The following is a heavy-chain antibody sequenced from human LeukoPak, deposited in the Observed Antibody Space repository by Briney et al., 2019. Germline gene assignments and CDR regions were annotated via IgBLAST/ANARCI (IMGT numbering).Heavy chain of an antibody. J-gene: IGHJ3*02. Sequence: GGSLRLSCGASGFTVSNNYMSWVRQAPGKGLEWVAVISYDGSNKYYADSVKGRFTISRDNSKNTLYLQMNSLRAEDTAVYYCAKGLYYYDSSGYKDAFDIWGQGTMVTVSS. CDR2: ISYDGSNK. CDR1: GFTVSNNY. V-gene: IGHV3-30*18. D-gene: IGHD3-22*01. CDR3: AKGLYYYDSSGYKDAFDI.